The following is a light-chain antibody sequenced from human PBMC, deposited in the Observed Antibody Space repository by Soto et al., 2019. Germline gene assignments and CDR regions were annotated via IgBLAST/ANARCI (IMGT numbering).Light chain of an antibody. J-gene: IGLJ3*02. CDR3: CSYASTVTWV. CDR1: SSDVGTHSL. Sequence: QSALTQPASLSGSPGQSITISCTGTSSDVGTHSLVSWYQQHPGKAPKLIIYGVDKRPSGVSDRLSGSKSGNGASLTISGLQSEDEAHYYCCSYASTVTWVFGGGTKLTVL. V-gene: IGLV2-23*02. CDR2: GVD.